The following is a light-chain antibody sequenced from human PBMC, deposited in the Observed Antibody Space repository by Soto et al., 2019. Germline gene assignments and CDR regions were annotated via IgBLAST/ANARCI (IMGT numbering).Light chain of an antibody. Sequence: QAVVTQPPSVSGAPGQRVTISCTGSSSNIGAGYDVHWYQQFPGTAPQLLIYGNNNRPSGVPDRFSGSNSGTSASLAITGLQAEDEADYYCQSYDSSLSDWVFGEGTQLTVL. V-gene: IGLV1-40*01. CDR2: GNN. J-gene: IGLJ3*02. CDR3: QSYDSSLSDWV. CDR1: SSNIGAGYD.